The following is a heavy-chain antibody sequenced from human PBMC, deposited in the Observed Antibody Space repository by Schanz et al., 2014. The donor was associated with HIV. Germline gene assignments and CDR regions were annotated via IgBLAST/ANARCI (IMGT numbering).Heavy chain of an antibody. J-gene: IGHJ4*02. V-gene: IGHV1-69*06. CDR3: TRTYTGDWSTGAD. D-gene: IGHD2-21*02. CDR2: IIPIIGTA. Sequence: QVPLVQSGAEVKKPGSSVKVACKASGGTSSIYAISWVRQAPGQGLEWMAGIIPIIGTADYAQKFQGRVTITADKSTSTLYLELSSLRSEDTAVYYCTRTYTGDWSTGADWGQGTLVTVSS. CDR1: GGTSSIYA.